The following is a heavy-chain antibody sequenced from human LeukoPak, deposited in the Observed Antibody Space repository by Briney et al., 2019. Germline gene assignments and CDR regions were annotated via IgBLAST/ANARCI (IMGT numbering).Heavy chain of an antibody. CDR3: ARGKTIGHSSSWYGRGVFDI. J-gene: IGHJ3*02. V-gene: IGHV4-34*01. D-gene: IGHD6-13*01. CDR1: GGSFSGYY. CDR2: INHSGCT. Sequence: SETLSLTCAVYGGSFSGYYWSWIRQPPGKGLEWIGEINHSGCTNYNPSLKSRVTISVDTSKNQFSLKLSSVTAADTAVYYCARGKTIGHSSSWYGRGVFDIWGQGTMVTVSS.